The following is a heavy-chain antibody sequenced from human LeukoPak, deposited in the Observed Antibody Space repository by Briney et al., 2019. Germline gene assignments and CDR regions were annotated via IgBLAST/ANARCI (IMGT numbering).Heavy chain of an antibody. CDR3: AKAPPDIVVVPDIHFDY. CDR2: IIPIFGTA. CDR1: GGTFSSYA. V-gene: IGHV1-69*13. Sequence: ASVKVSCKASGGTFSSYAISWVRQAPGQGLEWMGGIIPIFGTANYAQKFQGRVTITADESTSTAYMELNSLRAEDTAVYYCAKAPPDIVVVPDIHFDYWGQGTLVTVSS. D-gene: IGHD2-2*01. J-gene: IGHJ4*02.